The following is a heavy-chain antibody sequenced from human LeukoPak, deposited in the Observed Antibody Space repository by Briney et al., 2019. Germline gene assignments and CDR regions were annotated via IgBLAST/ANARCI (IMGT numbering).Heavy chain of an antibody. CDR2: ISGSGGST. V-gene: IGHV3-23*01. CDR1: GFTFSSYA. Sequence: GGSLRLSCAASGFTFSSYAMSWVRQAPGKGLEWVSAISGSGGSTYYADSVKGRFTISRENSKNTLYLQMNSLRAEDTAVYYCAKDRQQWLGPEDYWGQGTLVTVSS. CDR3: AKDRQQWLGPEDY. J-gene: IGHJ4*02. D-gene: IGHD6-19*01.